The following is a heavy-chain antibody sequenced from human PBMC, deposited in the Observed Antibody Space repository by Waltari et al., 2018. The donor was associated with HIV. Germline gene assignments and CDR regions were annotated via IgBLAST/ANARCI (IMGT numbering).Heavy chain of an antibody. D-gene: IGHD3-10*01. CDR2: ISYDGSKK. CDR1: GFTFSSYG. J-gene: IGHJ4*02. V-gene: IGHV3-30*18. Sequence: QVQLVESGGGVVQPGRSLRLSCAASGFTFSSYGMHWVRQAPGKGLEWVAVISYDGSKKYYADSVKGRFTISRDNSKNTLYLQMNSLRAEDTAVYYCAKGGELLWFGELLWGQGTLVTVSS. CDR3: AKGGELLWFGELL.